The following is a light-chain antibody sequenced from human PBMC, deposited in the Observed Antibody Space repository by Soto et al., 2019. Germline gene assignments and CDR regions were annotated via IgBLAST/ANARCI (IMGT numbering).Light chain of an antibody. J-gene: IGKJ1*01. CDR3: QQYYNIPPT. CDR2: WAS. CDR1: QSVLYSSNNKNY. V-gene: IGKV4-1*01. Sequence: DIVLTQSPDSLAVSLGERATINCKSSQSVLYSSNNKNYLAWYQQKPGQLPKLRIYWASTRESGVPDRFSGSGSGTDFTLTISSRQAEDVAVYYCQQYYNIPPTFGQGTKVEIK.